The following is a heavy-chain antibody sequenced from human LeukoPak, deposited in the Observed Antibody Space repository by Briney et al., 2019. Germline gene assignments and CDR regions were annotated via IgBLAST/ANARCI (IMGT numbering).Heavy chain of an antibody. V-gene: IGHV1-69*04. CDR3: ARDDYGDPYYYYGMDV. J-gene: IGHJ6*02. CDR2: IIPILGIA. D-gene: IGHD4-17*01. Sequence: SVHVSRKASGGTFSSYAIRWVRQAPGKGLAWMGRIIPILGIANYAQKFQGRVTITADKSTSTAYMELSSLRSEDTAVYYCARDDYGDPYYYYGMDVWGQGTTVTVSS. CDR1: GGTFSSYA.